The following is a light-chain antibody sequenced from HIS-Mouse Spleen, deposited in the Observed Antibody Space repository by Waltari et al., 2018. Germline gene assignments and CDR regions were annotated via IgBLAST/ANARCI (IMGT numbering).Light chain of an antibody. J-gene: IGLJ2*01. CDR3: YSTDSSGNHRV. CDR1: ACPTKY. Sequence: SYELTQPPSVSVSPGQTARITCSGDACPTKYAYWYQQKSGQAPLLVIYEDSKRPSGIPERFSGSSSGTMATLTISGAQVEDEADYYCYSTDSSGNHRVFGGGTKLTVL. CDR2: EDS. V-gene: IGLV3-10*01.